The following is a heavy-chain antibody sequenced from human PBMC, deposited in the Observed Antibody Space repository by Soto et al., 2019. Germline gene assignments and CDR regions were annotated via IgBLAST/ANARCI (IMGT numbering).Heavy chain of an antibody. CDR3: ARFNSVPSFDY. J-gene: IGHJ4*02. CDR1: GLSFSGYY. CDR2: INHSGST. D-gene: IGHD1-1*01. Sequence: SETLSLTCAVYGLSFSGYYWSWIRQPPGKGLEWIGEINHSGSTNYNPSLKSRVTISVDTSKNQFSLKLSSVTAADTAVYYCARFNSVPSFDYWGQGTLVTVSS. V-gene: IGHV4-34*01.